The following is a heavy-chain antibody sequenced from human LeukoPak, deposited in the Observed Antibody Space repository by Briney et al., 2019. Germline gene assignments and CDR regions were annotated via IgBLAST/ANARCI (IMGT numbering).Heavy chain of an antibody. Sequence: PSETLSLTCTVSGVSISSYYWRWIRPPAGKGLEWIGRISTSGRTKYNPSLKSRVTMSVDTSKNQFSVKLSSVTAADTAVYYCARGPIHSGYAFWSGYYQNWGQGTLVTVSS. D-gene: IGHD3-3*01. CDR2: ISTSGRT. J-gene: IGHJ4*02. CDR1: GVSISSYY. CDR3: ARGPIHSGYAFWSGYYQN. V-gene: IGHV4-4*07.